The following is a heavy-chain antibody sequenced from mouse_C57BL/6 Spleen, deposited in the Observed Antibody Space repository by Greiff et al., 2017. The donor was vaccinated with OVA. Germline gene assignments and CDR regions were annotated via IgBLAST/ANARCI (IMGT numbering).Heavy chain of an antibody. V-gene: IGHV1-61*01. D-gene: IGHD2-5*01. J-gene: IGHJ4*01. CDR2: IYPSDSET. CDR3: ARGGSNCVNYYAMDY. Sequence: QVQLQQSGAELVRPGSSVKLSCKASGYTFTSYWMDWVKQRPGQGLEWIGNIYPSDSETHYNQKFKDKATLTVDKSSSTAYMQLSSLTSEDSAVYYCARGGSNCVNYYAMDYWGQGTSVTVSS. CDR1: GYTFTSYW.